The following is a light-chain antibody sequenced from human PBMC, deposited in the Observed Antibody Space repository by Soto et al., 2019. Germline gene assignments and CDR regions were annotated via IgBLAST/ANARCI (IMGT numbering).Light chain of an antibody. CDR1: SSDVGGYNY. CDR3: SSYTTSSTYV. Sequence: QSALTHPASVSGSPGQSITISCTGTSSDVGGYNYVSWYQQHPGKAPKRMIYDVSNRPTGVSNRFSGSKSGNKASLTVSGLQAEDEADYYCSSYTTSSTYVFGTGTKLTVL. CDR2: DVS. V-gene: IGLV2-14*01. J-gene: IGLJ1*01.